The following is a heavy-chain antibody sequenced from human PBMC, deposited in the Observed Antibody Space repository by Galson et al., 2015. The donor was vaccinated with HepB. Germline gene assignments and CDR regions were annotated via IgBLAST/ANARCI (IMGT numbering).Heavy chain of an antibody. Sequence: SLRLSCAASGFTLSSYPMHWVRQAPGKGLEWVSLISWDGGSTYYADSVKGRFTISRDNSKNSLYLQMNSLRTEDTALYYCAKDISDGYNYCFDYWGQGTLVTVSS. CDR3: AKDISDGYNYCFDY. CDR2: ISWDGGST. V-gene: IGHV3-43*01. D-gene: IGHD5-24*01. CDR1: GFTLSSYP. J-gene: IGHJ4*02.